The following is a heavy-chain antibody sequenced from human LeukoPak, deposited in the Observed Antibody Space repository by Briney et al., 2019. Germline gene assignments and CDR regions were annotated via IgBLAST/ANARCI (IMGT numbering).Heavy chain of an antibody. D-gene: IGHD6-13*01. J-gene: IGHJ5*02. CDR2: IDPSDSYT. CDR1: GYSFTSYW. CDR3: ARLPIAAAGTGNWFDR. V-gene: IGHV5-10-1*01. Sequence: GESLKISFKGSGYSFTSYWISWVRQMPGKGLEWMGRIDPSDSYTNYSPSFQGHVTISADKSISTAYLQWSSLKASDTAMYYCARLPIAAAGTGNWFDRWGQGTLVTVSS.